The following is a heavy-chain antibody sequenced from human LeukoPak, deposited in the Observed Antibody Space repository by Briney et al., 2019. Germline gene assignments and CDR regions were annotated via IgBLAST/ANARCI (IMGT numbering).Heavy chain of an antibody. V-gene: IGHV4-59*01. CDR2: IYYSGST. J-gene: IGHJ6*02. Sequence: SETLSLTCTVSGGSISSYYWSWIRQPPGKGLEWIGYIYYSGSTNYNPSLKSRVTISVDTSKNQFSLKLSSVTAADTAVYYCARANYYDSSGYYLHSYYYGMDVWGQGTTVTVSS. CDR1: GGSISSYY. CDR3: ARANYYDSSGYYLHSYYYGMDV. D-gene: IGHD3-22*01.